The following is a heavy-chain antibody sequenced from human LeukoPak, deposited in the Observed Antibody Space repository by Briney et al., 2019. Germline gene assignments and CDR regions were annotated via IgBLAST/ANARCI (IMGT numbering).Heavy chain of an antibody. D-gene: IGHD6-19*01. V-gene: IGHV1-2*02. Sequence: ASVKVSCKAPGYTYTGYYMHWVRQAPGQGLESMGWINPNSGGTNYAQKFQGRVTMTRDTSISTAYMELSRLRSDDTAVYYCARGPGGWYGSYWFDPWGQGTLVTVSS. J-gene: IGHJ5*02. CDR2: INPNSGGT. CDR3: ARGPGGWYGSYWFDP. CDR1: GYTYTGYY.